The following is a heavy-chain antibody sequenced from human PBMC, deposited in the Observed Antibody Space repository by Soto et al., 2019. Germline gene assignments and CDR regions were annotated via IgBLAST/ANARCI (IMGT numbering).Heavy chain of an antibody. CDR3: ARGWDANS. CDR2: IYNSVIT. V-gene: IGHV4-61*01. J-gene: IGHJ4*02. Sequence: SETLSLTCTVSGASFSSGNQYWSWIRQPPGKRLEWIGFIYNSVITNYSPSLKSRVSISADTSRNQFSLKMSSVTAADTAVYYCARGWDANSWGQGALVT. D-gene: IGHD6-19*01. CDR1: GASFSSGNQY.